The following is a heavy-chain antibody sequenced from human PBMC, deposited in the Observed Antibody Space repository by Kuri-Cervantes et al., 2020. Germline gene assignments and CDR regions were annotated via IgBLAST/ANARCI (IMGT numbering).Heavy chain of an antibody. V-gene: IGHV3-21*01. CDR2: ISSSSSYI. J-gene: IGHJ6*03. CDR1: GFTFSSYS. D-gene: IGHD6-19*01. Sequence: LSLTCAASGFTFSSYSMNWVRQAPGKGLEWVSSISSSSSYIYYADSVKGRFTISRDNAKNSLYLQMNSLRAEDTAVYYCARDTPSSGWSLSARTYYYYMDVWGKGTTVTVSS. CDR3: ARDTPSSGWSLSARTYYYYMDV.